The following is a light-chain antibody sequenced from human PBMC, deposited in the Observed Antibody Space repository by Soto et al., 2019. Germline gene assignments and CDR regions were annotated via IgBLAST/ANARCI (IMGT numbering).Light chain of an antibody. Sequence: QSALTQPASLSGSPGQSITISCTGTSSDDGGYNYVSWYQQHPGKAPKLMIYDVSNRPSGVSNRFSGSKSGNTASLTISGLQAEDEADYYCSSYTSSSTGVFGTGTKVTVL. CDR3: SSYTSSSTGV. CDR1: SSDDGGYNY. J-gene: IGLJ1*01. V-gene: IGLV2-14*01. CDR2: DVS.